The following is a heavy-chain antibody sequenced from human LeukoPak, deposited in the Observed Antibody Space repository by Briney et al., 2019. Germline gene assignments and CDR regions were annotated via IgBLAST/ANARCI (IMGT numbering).Heavy chain of an antibody. CDR2: MNPNSGDT. CDR3: ARGSNRYYYDSSGYDYWFDP. J-gene: IGHJ5*02. Sequence: GASVKVSCKASGYTFTSYDINWVRQATGQGLEWMGWMNPNSGDTGYAQKFQGRVTMTRNTSISTAYMELSSLRSEDTAVYYCARGSNRYYYDSSGYDYWFDPWGQGTLVTVSS. CDR1: GYTFTSYD. D-gene: IGHD3-22*01. V-gene: IGHV1-8*01.